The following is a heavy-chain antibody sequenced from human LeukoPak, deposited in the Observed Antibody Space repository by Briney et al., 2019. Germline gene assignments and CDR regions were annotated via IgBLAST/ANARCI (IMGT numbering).Heavy chain of an antibody. CDR2: IYYSGSTNSGST. V-gene: IGHV4-59*01. J-gene: IGHJ4*02. Sequence: PSETLSLTCTVSGGSIGSYYWSWIRQPPGKGLEWIGYIYYSGSTNSGSTSYNPSLKSRVTISVDTSKNQFSLKLSSVTAADTAVYYCARVSQAYRNDFYIDYWGQGTLVTVSS. CDR3: ARVSQAYRNDFYIDY. CDR1: GGSIGSYY. D-gene: IGHD2-2*01.